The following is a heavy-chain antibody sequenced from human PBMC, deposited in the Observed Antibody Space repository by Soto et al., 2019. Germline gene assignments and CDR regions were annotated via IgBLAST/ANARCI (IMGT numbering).Heavy chain of an antibody. J-gene: IGHJ3*02. CDR3: ARLARLGDIVATADAFDI. D-gene: IGHD5-12*01. Sequence: GESLKISCKGSGYSFTSYWIGWVRQMPGKGLEWMGIIYPGDSDTRYSPSFQGQVTISADKSISTAYLQWSSLKASDTAMYYCARLARLGDIVATADAFDIWGQGTMVTVSS. CDR1: GYSFTSYW. V-gene: IGHV5-51*01. CDR2: IYPGDSDT.